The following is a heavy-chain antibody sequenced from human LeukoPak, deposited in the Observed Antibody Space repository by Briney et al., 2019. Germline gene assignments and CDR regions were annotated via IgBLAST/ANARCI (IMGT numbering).Heavy chain of an antibody. Sequence: PSETLSLTCTVSGYSISNNYYWGWIRQPPGKGLEWIGSIYHSGSTNYNPSLKSRVTISVDTSKNQFSLKLSSVTAAVTAVYYCARQVTRSSSWYSAFYYYYMDVWGKGTTVTISS. CDR1: GYSISNNYY. J-gene: IGHJ6*03. CDR3: ARQVTRSSSWYSAFYYYYMDV. V-gene: IGHV4-38-2*02. D-gene: IGHD6-13*01. CDR2: IYHSGST.